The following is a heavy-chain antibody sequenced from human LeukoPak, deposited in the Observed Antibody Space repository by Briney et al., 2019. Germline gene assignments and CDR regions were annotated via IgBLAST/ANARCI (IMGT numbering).Heavy chain of an antibody. CDR3: ASSRDGYSSDY. CDR1: GGSISSYY. D-gene: IGHD5-24*01. V-gene: IGHV4-59*01. J-gene: IGHJ4*02. CDR2: IHYSGST. Sequence: SETLSLTCTVSGGSISSYYWSWLRQPPGKRLEWIGYIHYSGSTNHNPSLKSRVTISIDTSKNQFSLRLSSVTAADTAVYYCASSRDGYSSDYWGQGTLVTVSS.